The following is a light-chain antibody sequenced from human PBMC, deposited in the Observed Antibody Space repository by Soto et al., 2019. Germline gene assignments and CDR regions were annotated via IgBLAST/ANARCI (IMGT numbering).Light chain of an antibody. CDR2: GAS. CDR1: PSVHSIY. J-gene: IGKJ5*01. Sequence: LTETPRPPSLAPGEKATPSRTGRPSVHSIYFAWYQHKPGQAPRLLIYGASSRATGIPDRFSGSGSGTDFTLTIGRLEPEDFAVYSCQQFGTSPPSTSGHGTRLEIK. V-gene: IGKV3-20*01. CDR3: QQFGTSPPST.